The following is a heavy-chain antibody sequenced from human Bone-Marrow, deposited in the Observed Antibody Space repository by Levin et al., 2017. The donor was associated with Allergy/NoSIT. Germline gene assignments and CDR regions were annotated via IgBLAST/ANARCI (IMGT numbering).Heavy chain of an antibody. Sequence: PGGSLRLSCAASGFTFNNYVMHWVRQAPGKGLEWVAVLSSDGSNKFYADSVKGRFSVSRDNSKNTLYLQMNSLRADDTAVYYCARQFSGGLFEYWGQGTRVTVSS. J-gene: IGHJ4*02. V-gene: IGHV3-30-3*01. CDR2: LSSDGSNK. CDR1: GFTFNNYV. CDR3: ARQFSGGLFEY. D-gene: IGHD2-15*01.